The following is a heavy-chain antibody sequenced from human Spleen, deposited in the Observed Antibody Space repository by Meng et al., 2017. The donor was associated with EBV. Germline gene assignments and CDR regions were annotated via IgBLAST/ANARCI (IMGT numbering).Heavy chain of an antibody. CDR2: VYYSGST. D-gene: IGHD3-10*01. J-gene: IGHJ5*02. Sequence: VQLQEPGPGLVKPSEPLSLTCTVSGGSVSSTSYYWSWIRQPPGKRLEWIGYVYYSGSTNYNPSLKSRVTISVDTSKNQFSLDLYSVTAADTAVYYCARENPTRGNWFDPWGQGALVTVSS. CDR3: ARENPTRGNWFDP. CDR1: GGSVSSTSYY. V-gene: IGHV4-61*01.